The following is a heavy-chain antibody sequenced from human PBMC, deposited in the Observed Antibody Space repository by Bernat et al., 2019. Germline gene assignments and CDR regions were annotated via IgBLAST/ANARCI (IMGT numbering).Heavy chain of an antibody. CDR1: GFTFSSYG. CDR3: VSDGPGEFYYFGY. Sequence: QVQLVESGGGVVQPGRSLRLSCAASGFTFSSYGMHWVRQAPGKGLEWVAVIWYDGSNKYYADSVKGRFTISRDNSKNTLYLQMNSLRAEDTAVYYCVSDGPGEFYYFGYWGQGTLVTVSS. CDR2: IWYDGSNK. V-gene: IGHV3-33*01. J-gene: IGHJ4*02. D-gene: IGHD3-3*01.